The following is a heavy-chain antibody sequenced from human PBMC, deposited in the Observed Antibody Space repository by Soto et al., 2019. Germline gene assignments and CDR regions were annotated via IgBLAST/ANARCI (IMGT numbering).Heavy chain of an antibody. D-gene: IGHD3-10*01. J-gene: IGHJ5*01. CDR1: GYPFTVFG. CDR3: ARDPGGARGFDF. Sequence: QVQLMQSGPEVKKPGASVKVSCKASGYPFTVFGISWVRQAPGQGLEWMGWMSPYNGHTNYAQKLQGRVTMTPDTSKSTAYMELRSLRSDDTAVYYCARDPGGARGFDFWGQGTLVTVSS. V-gene: IGHV1-18*01. CDR2: MSPYNGHT.